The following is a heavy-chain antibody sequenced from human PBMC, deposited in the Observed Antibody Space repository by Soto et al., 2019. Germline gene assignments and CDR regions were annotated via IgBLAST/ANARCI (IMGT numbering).Heavy chain of an antibody. V-gene: IGHV1-3*01. CDR1: GYTFTSYA. CDR2: INAGNGNT. Sequence: GASVKVSCKASGYTFTSYAMHWVRQAPGQRLEWMGWINAGNGNTKYSQKFQGRVTMTTDTSTSTAYMELRSLRSDDTAVYYRARDNPPLGYWGQGTLVTVSS. CDR3: ARDNPPLGY. J-gene: IGHJ4*02.